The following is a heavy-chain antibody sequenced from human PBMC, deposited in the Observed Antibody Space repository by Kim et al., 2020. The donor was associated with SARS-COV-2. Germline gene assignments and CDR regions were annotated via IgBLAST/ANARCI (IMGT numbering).Heavy chain of an antibody. CDR2: ISGSGGST. J-gene: IGHJ6*02. V-gene: IGHV3-23*01. CDR1: GFTFSNYA. Sequence: GGSLRLSCAASGFTFSNYAMSWVRQPPGKGLEWVSAISGSGGSTYYADFVKGRFTISRDNSKNTLYLQMNSLRAEDTAVYYCAKDGGIAVAGVRLVGYYYYGMDVWGQGTTVTVSS. D-gene: IGHD6-19*01. CDR3: AKDGGIAVAGVRLVGYYYYGMDV.